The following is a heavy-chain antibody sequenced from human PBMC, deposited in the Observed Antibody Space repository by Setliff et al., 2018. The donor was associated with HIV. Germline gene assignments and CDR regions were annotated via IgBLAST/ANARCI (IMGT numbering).Heavy chain of an antibody. J-gene: IGHJ6*03. CDR3: ARDWGGYSSSKAGYYYYMDV. D-gene: IGHD6-13*01. CDR2: ISGNNGNT. Sequence: ASVKVSCKTSGYTSTTSGISWVRQAPGQGLEWMGWISGNNGNTNYTENFQGRVTVTTDTSTSTAYMEVRSLRSDDTAVYYCARDWGGYSSSKAGYYYYMDVWGKGTTVTVSS. V-gene: IGHV1-18*01. CDR1: GYTSTTSG.